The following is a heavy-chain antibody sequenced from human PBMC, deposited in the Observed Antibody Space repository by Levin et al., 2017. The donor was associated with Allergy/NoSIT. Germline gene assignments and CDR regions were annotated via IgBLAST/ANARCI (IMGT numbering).Heavy chain of an antibody. Sequence: SQTLSLTCAISGDSVSSNIYAWNWIRQSPSRGLEWLGRTYYRSNWYNHYAESVKSRITINPDTSKNQFSLQLNSVTPDDTAVYYCARGQLADHYFDYWGQGTLVTVSS. J-gene: IGHJ4*02. D-gene: IGHD6-6*01. CDR1: GDSVSSNIYA. CDR3: ARGQLADHYFDY. V-gene: IGHV6-1*01. CDR2: TYYRSNWYN.